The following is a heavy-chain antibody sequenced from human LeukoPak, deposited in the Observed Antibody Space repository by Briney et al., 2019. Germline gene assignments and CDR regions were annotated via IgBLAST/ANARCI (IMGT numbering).Heavy chain of an antibody. CDR2: MNPNSGNT. CDR1: GYTFTSYD. D-gene: IGHD5-18*01. Sequence: GASVKVSCKASGYTFTSYDINWVRQATGQGLEWMGWMNPNSGNTGCAQKFQGRVTMTRNTSISTAYMELSSLRSEDTAVYYCARGLGELWLPVPTRPYGMDVWGQGTTVTVSS. V-gene: IGHV1-8*01. CDR3: ARGLGELWLPVPTRPYGMDV. J-gene: IGHJ6*02.